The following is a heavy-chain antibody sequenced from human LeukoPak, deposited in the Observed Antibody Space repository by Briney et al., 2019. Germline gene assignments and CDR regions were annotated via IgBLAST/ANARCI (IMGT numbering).Heavy chain of an antibody. V-gene: IGHV1-2*02. CDR2: INPDSGGT. CDR3: ASGDYGDPPLNY. D-gene: IGHD4-17*01. J-gene: IGHJ4*02. CDR1: GYTFTGYY. Sequence: ASVNVSCKASGYTFTGYYMHWVRQAPGQGLEGMGWINPDSGGTNYAQKFQGRVTMTRDTSISTAYMELSRLRFDDTAVYYCASGDYGDPPLNYWGQGTLVTVSS.